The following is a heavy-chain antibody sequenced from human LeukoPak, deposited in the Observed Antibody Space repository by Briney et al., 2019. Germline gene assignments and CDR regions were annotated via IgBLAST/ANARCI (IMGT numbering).Heavy chain of an antibody. CDR2: ISHSGRST. D-gene: IGHD3-16*01. J-gene: IGHJ4*02. CDR1: GFIFSDFD. CDR3: ARRGPNWGFFDY. V-gene: IGHV3-23*01. Sequence: GGSLRLSCAASGFIFSDFDMSWVRQAPGKGLEWVPAISHSGRSTYYADSVKGRFTVSRDNSKNIVFLQMDSLRAEDTAIYYCARRGPNWGFFDYWGQGSLVTVSS.